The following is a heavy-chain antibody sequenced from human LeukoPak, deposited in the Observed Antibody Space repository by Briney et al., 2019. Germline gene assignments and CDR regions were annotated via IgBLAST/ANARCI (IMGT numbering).Heavy chain of an antibody. CDR3: ARGPGIAVAGK. CDR1: GGSFSGYY. J-gene: IGHJ4*02. D-gene: IGHD6-19*01. V-gene: IGHV4-34*01. CDR2: INHSGST. Sequence: SETLSLTCAVYGGSFSGYYWSWIRQPPGKGLEWIGEINHSGSTNYNPSLKSRVTISVDTSKNQFSLKLSSVTAADTAVYYCARGPGIAVAGKWGQGTLVTVSS.